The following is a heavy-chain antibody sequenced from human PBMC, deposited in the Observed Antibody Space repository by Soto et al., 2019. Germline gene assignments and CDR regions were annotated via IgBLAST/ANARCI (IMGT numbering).Heavy chain of an antibody. Sequence: EVQLVESGGGLVQPGGSLRLSCAASGFTFSDHYMDWVRQAPGKGLEWVGRIRNKANNDTTEYAASVKGRFTISRDDSKNSMYLQMNSLKTEDTAVYYCARDPYSMHGYWGQGTLVTVSS. D-gene: IGHD6-13*01. V-gene: IGHV3-72*01. CDR2: IRNKANNDTT. CDR1: GFTFSDHY. J-gene: IGHJ4*02. CDR3: ARDPYSMHGY.